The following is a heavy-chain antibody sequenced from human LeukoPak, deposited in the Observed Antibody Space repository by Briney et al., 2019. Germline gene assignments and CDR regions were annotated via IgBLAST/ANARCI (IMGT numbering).Heavy chain of an antibody. CDR1: GFTFSSYS. CDR2: ISSSSSYI. V-gene: IGHV3-21*01. D-gene: IGHD3-10*01. CDR3: ARDIRMVRGVISEPYYYGMDV. Sequence: GGSLRLSCVVSGFTFSSYSMIWVRQAPGKGLEWVSSISSSSSYIYYADSMKGRFTISRDNAKNSLYLQMNSLRAEDTAVYYCARDIRMVRGVISEPYYYGMDVWGQGTTVTVSS. J-gene: IGHJ6*02.